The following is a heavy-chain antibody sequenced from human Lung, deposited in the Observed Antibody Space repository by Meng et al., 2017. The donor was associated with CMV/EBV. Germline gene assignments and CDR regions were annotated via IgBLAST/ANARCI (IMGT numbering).Heavy chain of an antibody. CDR3: ARHHHSPTFDY. V-gene: IGHV4-39*01. CDR1: GGSISSSSYY. J-gene: IGHJ4*02. D-gene: IGHD1-14*01. CDR2: VVYSGTT. Sequence: QLQPQESGPGLVKPSETLSLTCTVSGGSISSSSYYWAWIRQPPGEGLEWIGSVVYSGTTYYTSSLKSRVSISVDTSKNQFSLKLSSVTAADTAVYYCARHHHSPTFDYWGQGTLVTVS.